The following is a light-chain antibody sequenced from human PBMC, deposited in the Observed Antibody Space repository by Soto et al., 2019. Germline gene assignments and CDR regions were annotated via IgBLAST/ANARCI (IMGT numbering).Light chain of an antibody. CDR1: QSISSW. CDR3: KHYNIYSGA. Sequence: DKKMNNSPSTLSATERDSVTITCRASQSISSWLAWYQQKPGKAHKLLIYKASTLKSGVQSRFSGSGSGTEFTLTISSLQPDDFATYYCKHYNIYSGAFGQVTKVDI. V-gene: IGKV1-5*03. CDR2: KAS. J-gene: IGKJ1*01.